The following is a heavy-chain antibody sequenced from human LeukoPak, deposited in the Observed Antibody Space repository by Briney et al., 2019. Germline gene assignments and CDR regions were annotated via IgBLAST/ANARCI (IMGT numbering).Heavy chain of an antibody. Sequence: SVKVSCKASGGTFTNYAISWVRQAPGQGLEWMGGIIPIFSTPNYAQKFQGRVTITADKSTSTAYMELSSLRSEDTAVYYCARAVQVTTGGLFDYWGQGTLVTVSS. J-gene: IGHJ4*02. CDR1: GGTFTNYA. V-gene: IGHV1-69*06. CDR3: ARAVQVTTGGLFDY. D-gene: IGHD4-17*01. CDR2: IIPIFSTP.